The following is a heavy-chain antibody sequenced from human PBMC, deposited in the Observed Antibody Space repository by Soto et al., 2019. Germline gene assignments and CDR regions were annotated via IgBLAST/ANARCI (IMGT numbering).Heavy chain of an antibody. CDR2: ISYDGSNK. V-gene: IGHV3-30*18. CDR3: AKDLLHYYDSSGYYYYGMDV. CDR1: GFTFSSYG. Sequence: GGSLRLSCAASGFTFSSYGMHWVRQAPGKGLEWVAVISYDGSNKYYADSVKGRFTISRDNSKNTLYLQMNSLRAEDTAVYYCAKDLLHYYDSSGYYYYGMDVWGQGTTVTVSS. D-gene: IGHD3-22*01. J-gene: IGHJ6*02.